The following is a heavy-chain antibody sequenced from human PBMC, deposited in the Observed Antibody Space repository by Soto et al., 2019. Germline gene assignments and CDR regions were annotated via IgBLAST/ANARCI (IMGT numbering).Heavy chain of an antibody. CDR3: AKDLEPLWFGELLSRGYDY. CDR1: GFTFSSYG. CDR2: ISYDGSNK. Sequence: GGSLRLSCAASGFTFSSYGMHWVRQAPGKGLEWVAVISYDGSNKYYADSVKGRFTISRDNSKNTLYLQMNSLRAEDTAVYYCAKDLEPLWFGELLSRGYDYWGQGTLVTVSS. J-gene: IGHJ4*02. D-gene: IGHD3-10*01. V-gene: IGHV3-30*18.